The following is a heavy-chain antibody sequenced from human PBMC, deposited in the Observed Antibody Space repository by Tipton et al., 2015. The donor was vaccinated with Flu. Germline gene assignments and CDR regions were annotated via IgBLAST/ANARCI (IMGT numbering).Heavy chain of an antibody. CDR1: GGSISSGDYY. CDR3: ARDSATTPRVLAY. V-gene: IGHV4-61*08. J-gene: IGHJ4*02. Sequence: TLSLTCTVSGGSISSGDYYWTWIRQSPGKGLEWIGNIYYTGSTSYNPSLESRVIMSLDTSKTQFSLELRSLSAADTAVYYCARDSATTPRVLAYWGQGVLVTVAS. CDR2: IYYTGST. D-gene: IGHD1-14*01.